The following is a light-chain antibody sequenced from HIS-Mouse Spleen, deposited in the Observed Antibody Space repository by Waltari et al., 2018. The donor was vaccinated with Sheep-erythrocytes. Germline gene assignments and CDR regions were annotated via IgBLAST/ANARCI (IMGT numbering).Light chain of an antibody. V-gene: IGKV3-20*01. Sequence: EIVLTQSPGTLSLSPGERATLSCRASQSVSSSYLAVYQQKPGQAPRLLLYGASSRATGIPDRFSGSGSGTDFTLTISRLEPEDFAVYYCQQYGSSPTFGQGTKLEIK. J-gene: IGKJ2*01. CDR3: QQYGSSPT. CDR1: QSVSSSY. CDR2: GAS.